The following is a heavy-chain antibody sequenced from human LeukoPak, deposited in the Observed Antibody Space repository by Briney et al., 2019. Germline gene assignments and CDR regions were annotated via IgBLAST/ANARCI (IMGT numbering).Heavy chain of an antibody. CDR2: IYSGGST. V-gene: IGHV3-66*01. J-gene: IGHJ4*02. Sequence: GGSLRLSCAASGFTFSSYAMHWVRQAPGKGLEWVSLIYSGGSTYYADSVKGRFTISRDNSKNTLYLQMNSLRAEDTAVYYCARDSGYSSGWANSFDYWGQGTLVTVSS. CDR3: ARDSGYSSGWANSFDY. CDR1: GFTFSSYA. D-gene: IGHD6-19*01.